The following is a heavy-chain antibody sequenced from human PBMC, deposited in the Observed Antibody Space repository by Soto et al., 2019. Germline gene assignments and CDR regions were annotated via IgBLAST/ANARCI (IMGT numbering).Heavy chain of an antibody. V-gene: IGHV5-51*01. D-gene: IGHD3-22*01. CDR2: IYPGDSDT. Sequence: PGESLKISCKGSGYSFTSYWIGCVRQMPGKGLEWMGIIYPGDSDTRYSPSFQGQVTISDDKSISTAYLQWSSLKASDTAMYYCATSPSYYDSSGYYLWYYYGMEVWGQGTTVTVSS. J-gene: IGHJ6*02. CDR3: ATSPSYYDSSGYYLWYYYGMEV. CDR1: GYSFTSYW.